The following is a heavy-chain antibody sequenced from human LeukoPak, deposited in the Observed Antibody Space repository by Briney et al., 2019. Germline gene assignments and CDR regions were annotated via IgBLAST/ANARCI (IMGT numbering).Heavy chain of an antibody. V-gene: IGHV4-38-2*01. CDR2: IYYSGST. J-gene: IGHJ3*02. D-gene: IGHD4-17*01. CDR3: ARVTRMRGAFDI. Sequence: PGGSLRLSCAASGFTFSDYYMSWIRQPPGKGLEWIGSIYYSGSTYYNPSLKSRVTISVDTSKNQFSLKLSSVAAADTAVYYCARVTRMRGAFDIWGQGTMVTVSS. CDR1: GFTFSDYY.